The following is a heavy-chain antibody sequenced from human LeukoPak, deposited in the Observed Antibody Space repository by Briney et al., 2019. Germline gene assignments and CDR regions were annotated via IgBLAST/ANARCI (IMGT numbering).Heavy chain of an antibody. CDR3: ARRTTAWFDP. D-gene: IGHD1-1*01. V-gene: IGHV5-51*01. J-gene: IGHJ5*02. CDR2: ISPGDSES. Sequence: GGSLRLSCAASGFTFGSYWIGWVRQMPGKGLEWMGIISPGDSESRYSPSFQGQVTMSVDKSISTAYLQWSSLKASDTAMYYCARRTTAWFDPWGQGTLVTVPS. CDR1: GFTFGSYW.